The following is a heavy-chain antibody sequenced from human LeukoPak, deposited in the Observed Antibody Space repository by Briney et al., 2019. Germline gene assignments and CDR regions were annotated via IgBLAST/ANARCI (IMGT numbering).Heavy chain of an antibody. J-gene: IGHJ4*02. CDR2: TSSSGSTI. D-gene: IGHD1-26*01. CDR1: GFTFSDYY. Sequence: GGSLRLSCAASGFTFSDYYMSWIRQAPGKGLEWVSYTSSSGSTIYYADSVKGRFTISRDNAKNSLYLQMNSLRAEDTAVYYCARAPDSYSGSYYLGYWGQGTLVTVSS. V-gene: IGHV3-11*01. CDR3: ARAPDSYSGSYYLGY.